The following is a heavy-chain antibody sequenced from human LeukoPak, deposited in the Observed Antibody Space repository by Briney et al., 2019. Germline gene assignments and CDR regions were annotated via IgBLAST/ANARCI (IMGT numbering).Heavy chain of an antibody. CDR2: ISAITGDT. CDR1: GFAFNNYA. CDR3: VKELFSMIAVGAIDY. J-gene: IGHJ4*02. V-gene: IGHV3-23*01. Sequence: GGTLRLSCAASGFAFNNYALSWVRQAPGKGLEWVSSISAITGDTYYADSAKGRFTIYRDPPPNTVYLQSNSLRAQHTAVYYCVKELFSMIAVGAIDYWGQGTLVTVSS. D-gene: IGHD3-22*01.